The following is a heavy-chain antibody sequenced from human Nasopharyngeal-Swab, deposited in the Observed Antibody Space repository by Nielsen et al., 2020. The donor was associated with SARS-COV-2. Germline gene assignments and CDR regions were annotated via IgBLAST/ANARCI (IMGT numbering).Heavy chain of an antibody. Sequence: ASVKVSCKASGYTFTSYYMHWVRQAPGQGLEWMGIINPSGGSTSYAQKFQGRVTMTRDTSTSTVYMELSSLRSEDMAVYYCATVYSAVYSSGWYFYWGQGTLVTVSS. CDR2: INPSGGST. D-gene: IGHD6-19*01. V-gene: IGHV1-46*01. CDR3: ATVYSAVYSSGWYFY. J-gene: IGHJ4*02. CDR1: GYTFTSYY.